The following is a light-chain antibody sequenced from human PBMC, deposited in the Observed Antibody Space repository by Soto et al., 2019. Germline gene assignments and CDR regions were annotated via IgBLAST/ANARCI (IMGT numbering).Light chain of an antibody. CDR1: SSDVGGYNY. J-gene: IGLJ1*01. V-gene: IGLV2-14*01. CDR3: SSYTSSSTGV. CDR2: DVS. Sequence: QSVLTQPASVSGSPGQSITISCTGTSSDVGGYNYVSWYQQHPGKAPKLMIYDVSNRPSGVSNRFSGCKSGNTASLTISGLQAEDEADYYCSSYTSSSTGVFGTGTKVTVL.